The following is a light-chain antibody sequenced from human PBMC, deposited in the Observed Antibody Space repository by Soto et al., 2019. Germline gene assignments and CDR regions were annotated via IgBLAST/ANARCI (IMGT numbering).Light chain of an antibody. V-gene: IGKV1-8*01. J-gene: IGKJ3*01. CDR3: QQYYSYPPFT. Sequence: AIRMTQSPSSFSASTGDRVTITCRASQGISSYLAWYQQKPGKAPKLLIYAASTLQSGVPSRFSGSGSGTDFTLTISCLQSVDFATYYCQQYYSYPPFTFGPGTKVDIK. CDR1: QGISSY. CDR2: AAS.